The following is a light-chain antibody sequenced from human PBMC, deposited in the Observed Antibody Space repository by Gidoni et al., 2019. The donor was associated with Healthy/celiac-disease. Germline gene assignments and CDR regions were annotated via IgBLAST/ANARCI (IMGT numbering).Light chain of an antibody. J-gene: IGLJ1*01. V-gene: IGLV1-44*01. CDR2: SNN. CDR3: AAWDDSLNGLYV. CDR1: SSNIGSNT. Sequence: QSVLTQPPSASGPPGQRVTISCSGSSSNIGSNTVNWYQQLPGTAPKLLNYSNNQRPSGVPDRFSGSKSGTSASLAISGLQSEDEADYYCAAWDDSLNGLYVFGTGTKVTVL.